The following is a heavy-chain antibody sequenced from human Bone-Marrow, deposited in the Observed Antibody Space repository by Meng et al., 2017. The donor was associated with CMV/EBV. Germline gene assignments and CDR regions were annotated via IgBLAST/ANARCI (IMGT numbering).Heavy chain of an antibody. CDR1: GYTFTGYY. D-gene: IGHD3-16*01. CDR2: ISAYNGNT. V-gene: IGHV1-18*04. J-gene: IGHJ4*02. CDR3: AREHIMVTFGGASFYDY. Sequence: ASVKVSCKASGYTFTGYYMHWVRQAPGQGLEWMGWISAYNGNTNYAQKLQGRVTMTTDTSTSTAYMELRSLRSDATAVYYCAREHIMVTFGGASFYDYWGQGTLVTVSS.